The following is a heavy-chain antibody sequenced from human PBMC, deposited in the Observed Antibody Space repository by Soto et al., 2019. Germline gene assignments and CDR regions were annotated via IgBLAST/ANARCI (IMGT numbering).Heavy chain of an antibody. CDR2: VYPGDSDT. J-gene: IGHJ4*02. V-gene: IGHV5-51*01. D-gene: IGHD6-13*01. CDR1: GYSFVNYW. Sequence: EVHLVQSEVEVTKPGESLKISCKVSGYSFVNYWIGWVRQMPGKGLEWIGNVYPGDSDTDYSPSFQGRVTISADKSITTTSLQWSSLQASDTAIYYCARQSLSSSAFDFWGQGTLVIVSS. CDR3: ARQSLSSSAFDF.